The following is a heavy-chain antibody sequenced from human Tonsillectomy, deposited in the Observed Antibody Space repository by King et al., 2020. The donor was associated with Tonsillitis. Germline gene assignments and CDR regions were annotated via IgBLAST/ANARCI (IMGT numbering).Heavy chain of an antibody. V-gene: IGHV3-30*02. CDR1: GFAFSNFG. CDR3: ATPGIPVAGLDY. CDR2: IRYDGSNK. J-gene: IGHJ4*02. Sequence: QVQLVESGGGVVQPGGSLRLSCAASGFAFSNFGMHWVRQAPGKGLEWVAFIRYDGSNKYYVDSVRGRFTISRDNSKNTLYMQMNSLRAEDTAVYYCATPGIPVAGLDYWGLGTLVTVSS. D-gene: IGHD6-19*01.